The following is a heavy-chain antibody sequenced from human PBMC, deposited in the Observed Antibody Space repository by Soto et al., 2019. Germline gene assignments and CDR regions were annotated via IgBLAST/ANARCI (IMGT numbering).Heavy chain of an antibody. CDR1: GGSFSDYY. CDR3: ARGLRASFGVRLSYYYYGMDV. CDR2: ITHSGST. J-gene: IGHJ6*02. Sequence: PSETLSLTGALYGGSFSDYYWGWIRQPPGKGLECIGEITHSGSTNYNPSLKSRVTLSVDTSKNQFSLNLTSVTAADTAVYYCARGLRASFGVRLSYYYYGMDVWGQGTTVTVSS. V-gene: IGHV4-34*01. D-gene: IGHD3-10*01.